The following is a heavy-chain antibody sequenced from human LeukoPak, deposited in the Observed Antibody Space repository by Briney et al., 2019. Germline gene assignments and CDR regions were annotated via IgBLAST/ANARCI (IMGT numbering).Heavy chain of an antibody. Sequence: ASVKVSCKASGYTFTSYYMHWVRQVPGQGLEWMGIINPSGGSTSYAQKFQGRVTMTRDTSTSTVYMELSSLRSEDTAVYYCAREYGSEDGAFDIWGQGTMVTVSS. CDR1: GYTFTSYY. V-gene: IGHV1-46*01. CDR3: AREYGSEDGAFDI. D-gene: IGHD3-10*01. J-gene: IGHJ3*02. CDR2: INPSGGST.